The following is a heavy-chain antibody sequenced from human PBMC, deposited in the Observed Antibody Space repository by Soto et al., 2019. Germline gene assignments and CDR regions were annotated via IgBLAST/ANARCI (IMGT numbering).Heavy chain of an antibody. J-gene: IGHJ3*02. CDR2: ISYDGSNK. V-gene: IGHV3-30-3*01. Sequence: GGSLRLSCTASGFTFSSYAMHWVRQAPGKGLEWVAVISYDGSNKYYADSVKGRFTISRDNSKNTLYLQMNSLRAEDTAVYYCASASKVGAIDAFDIWGQGTMVTVSS. CDR1: GFTFSSYA. CDR3: ASASKVGAIDAFDI. D-gene: IGHD1-26*01.